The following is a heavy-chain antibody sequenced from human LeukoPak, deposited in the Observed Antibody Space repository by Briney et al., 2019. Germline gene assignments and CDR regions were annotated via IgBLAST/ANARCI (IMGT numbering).Heavy chain of an antibody. J-gene: IGHJ1*01. D-gene: IGHD4-17*01. Sequence: GGSLRLSCAASGSTFSSHGMQWVRQAPGKGLEWVADISYDGGTKYYADSVKGRFTISRDNSKSTLFLQMNSLRAEDTAVYYCAKESGIRSYGAYFPHWGQGTLVTVSS. CDR2: ISYDGGTK. V-gene: IGHV3-30*18. CDR3: AKESGIRSYGAYFPH. CDR1: GSTFSSHG.